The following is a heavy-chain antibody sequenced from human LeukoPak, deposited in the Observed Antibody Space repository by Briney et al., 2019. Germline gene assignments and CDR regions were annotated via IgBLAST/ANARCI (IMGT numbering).Heavy chain of an antibody. D-gene: IGHD2-8*01. CDR1: GFTFSSYA. J-gene: IGHJ6*03. CDR2: VSGSGAHT. CDR3: AKDRCSNGVGCYYYYMDV. Sequence: GGSLRLSCAASGFTFSSYAMTWVRQAPGKGLQWVSAVSGSGAHTYYADSVKGRFTISRDNSRDTLYLQMNSLRAEDTAVYYCAKDRCSNGVGCYYYYMDVWGKGTTVTISS. V-gene: IGHV3-23*01.